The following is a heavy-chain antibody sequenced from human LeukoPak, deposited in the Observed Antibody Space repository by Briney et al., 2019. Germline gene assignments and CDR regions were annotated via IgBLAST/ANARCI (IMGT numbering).Heavy chain of an antibody. J-gene: IGHJ4*02. CDR1: GFTFSNYP. CDR2: ISTGGDRA. CDR3: AKDRLGFDY. Sequence: GGSLRLFCAASGFTFSNYPMDWVRQAPGKGLEWVSAISTGGDRAYYADSVEGRFTTSRDNSRNTLYLQLNSLRAEDTAIYYCAKDRLGFDYWGQGTLVTVSS. D-gene: IGHD4-11*01. V-gene: IGHV3-23*01.